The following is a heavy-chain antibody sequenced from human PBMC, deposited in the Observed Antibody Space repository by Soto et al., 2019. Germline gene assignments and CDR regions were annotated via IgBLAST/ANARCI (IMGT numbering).Heavy chain of an antibody. CDR3: AKRAVAGTFDYYYYGMDV. CDR1: GFTFSSYA. V-gene: IGHV3-23*01. Sequence: GGSLRLSCAASGFTFSSYAMSWVRQAPGKGLEWVSGISGSGGNTYYADSVKGRFTISRDNSKNTLYLQMNSLRAEDTAVYYCAKRAVAGTFDYYYYGMDVWGQGTTVTVSS. CDR2: ISGSGGNT. J-gene: IGHJ6*02. D-gene: IGHD6-19*01.